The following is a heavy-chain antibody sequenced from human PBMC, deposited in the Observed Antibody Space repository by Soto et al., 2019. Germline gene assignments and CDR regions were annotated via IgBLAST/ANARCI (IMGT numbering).Heavy chain of an antibody. V-gene: IGHV3-48*02. CDR3: ARSVEGHFDF. Sequence: EVQLVESGGGLVQPGGSLGLSCSASGCTFRVYSMNWVRQAPGKGLEWVSYITSDERTIHYAESVKGRFTISRDNAKNSVYLQMTSLRDEATAVYYCARSVEGHFDFWGQGILVTVSS. CDR1: GCTFRVYS. CDR2: ITSDERTI. J-gene: IGHJ4*01. D-gene: IGHD6-19*01.